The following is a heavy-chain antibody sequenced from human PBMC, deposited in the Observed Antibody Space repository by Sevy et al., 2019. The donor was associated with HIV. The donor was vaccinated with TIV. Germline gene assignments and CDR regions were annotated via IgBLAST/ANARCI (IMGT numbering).Heavy chain of an antibody. V-gene: IGHV3-7*01. J-gene: IGHJ4*01. Sequence: GGSLRLSCAASGFTLSTYWMGWVRQAPGKGLEWVANIKQDGSEKYYVDSVKGRFTISRDNAKNSLYLQMNSLRVDDTAVYYCVRSLKGAFDYWGHGILVTVSS. CDR1: GFTLSTYW. CDR3: VRSLKGAFDY. D-gene: IGHD2-8*01. CDR2: IKQDGSEK.